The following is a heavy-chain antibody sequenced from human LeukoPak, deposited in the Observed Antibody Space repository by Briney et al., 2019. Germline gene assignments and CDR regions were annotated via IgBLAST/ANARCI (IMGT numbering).Heavy chain of an antibody. J-gene: IGHJ4*02. V-gene: IGHV3-23*01. D-gene: IGHD3/OR15-3a*01. CDR2: IFPSGGEI. Sequence: SGGSLRLSCAASGFTFSTFAMIWVRQPPGKGLEWVSSIFPSGGEIHYADSVKGRFIISRDNSKNTLYLQMNSLRAEDTAVYYCAKERLWDLPLDLGSGLDYWGQGTLVTVSS. CDR1: GFTFSTFA. CDR3: AKERLWDLPLDLGSGLDY.